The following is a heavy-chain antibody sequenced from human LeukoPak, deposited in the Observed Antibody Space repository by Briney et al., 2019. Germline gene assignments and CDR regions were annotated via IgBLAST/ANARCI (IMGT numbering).Heavy chain of an antibody. CDR3: AKDRSGYGSGSYSFDY. J-gene: IGHJ4*02. D-gene: IGHD3-10*01. V-gene: IGHV3-30*18. CDR2: ISYDGSNK. CDR1: GFTFSSYG. Sequence: GGSLRLSCAASGFTFSSYGMHWVRQAPGKGLVWVAVISYDGSNKYYADSVKGRFTISRDNSKNTLYLQMNSLRVEDTAVYYCAKDRSGYGSGSYSFDYWGQGTLVTVSS.